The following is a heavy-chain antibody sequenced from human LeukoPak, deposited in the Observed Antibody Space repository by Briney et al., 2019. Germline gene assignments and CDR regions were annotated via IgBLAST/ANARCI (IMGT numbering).Heavy chain of an antibody. Sequence: GGSLRLSCAASGFNFSSYGMHWVRQAPGKGLEWLAVISSDASNKYFAVSVKGRFTISRDTSKNTLYLQMNSLTAEDTAVYYCAKSGIAAAGQRGYFDNWGQGALVTVSS. J-gene: IGHJ4*02. D-gene: IGHD6-13*01. V-gene: IGHV3-30*18. CDR2: ISSDASNK. CDR3: AKSGIAAAGQRGYFDN. CDR1: GFNFSSYG.